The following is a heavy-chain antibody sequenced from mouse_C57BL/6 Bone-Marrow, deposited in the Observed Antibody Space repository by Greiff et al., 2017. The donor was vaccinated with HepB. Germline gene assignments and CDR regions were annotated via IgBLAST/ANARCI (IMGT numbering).Heavy chain of an antibody. CDR1: GYAFTNYL. V-gene: IGHV1-54*01. D-gene: IGHD2-2*01. CDR2: INPGSGGT. J-gene: IGHJ3*01. CDR3: ARGDYGYPSFAY. Sequence: VQLQQSGAELVRPGTSVKVSCKASGYAFTNYLIEWVKQRPGQGLEWIGVINPGSGGTNYNEKFKGKATLTADKSSSTAYMQLSSLTSEDSAVYFRARGDYGYPSFAYWGQGTLVTVSA.